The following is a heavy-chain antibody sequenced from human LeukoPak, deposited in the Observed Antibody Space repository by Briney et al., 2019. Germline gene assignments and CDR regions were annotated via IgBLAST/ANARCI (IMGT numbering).Heavy chain of an antibody. CDR2: ISGSGGST. Sequence: GXLRLSCAASGFTFSSYAMSWVRQAPGKGLEWVSAISGSGGSTYYADSVKGRVTIYRDNSKNTLYLQMNSLRAEDTAVYYCANHRWLQLLDYFDYWGQGTLVTVSS. J-gene: IGHJ4*02. CDR3: ANHRWLQLLDYFDY. CDR1: GFTFSSYA. D-gene: IGHD5-24*01. V-gene: IGHV3-23*01.